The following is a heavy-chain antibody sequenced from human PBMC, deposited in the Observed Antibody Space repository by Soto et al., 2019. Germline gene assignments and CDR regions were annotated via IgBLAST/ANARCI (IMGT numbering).Heavy chain of an antibody. D-gene: IGHD3-10*01. V-gene: IGHV6-1*01. J-gene: IGHJ3*02. Sequence: SQTLSLTCAISGDSVSSNSAAWHWIRQSPSRGLEWLGRTYYRSKWYNDYSGSLKSRITVNPDPSKNQFSLQLNSVTPEDTAVYYCAKALVFHDAFDIWGQGTMVTVSS. CDR1: GDSVSSNSAA. CDR2: TYYRSKWYN. CDR3: AKALVFHDAFDI.